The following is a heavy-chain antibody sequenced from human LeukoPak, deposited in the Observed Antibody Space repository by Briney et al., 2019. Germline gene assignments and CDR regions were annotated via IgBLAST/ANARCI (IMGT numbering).Heavy chain of an antibody. CDR3: ARDYYGSGSYYKPFDY. Sequence: SVKVSCKASGGTFSSYAISWVRQAPGQGLEWMGGIIPIFGTANYAQKFQGRVTITADESTSTAYMELSSLRSEDTAVYYCARDYYGSGSYYKPFDYWGQGTLITVSS. D-gene: IGHD3-10*01. CDR1: GGTFSSYA. V-gene: IGHV1-69*01. J-gene: IGHJ4*02. CDR2: IIPIFGTA.